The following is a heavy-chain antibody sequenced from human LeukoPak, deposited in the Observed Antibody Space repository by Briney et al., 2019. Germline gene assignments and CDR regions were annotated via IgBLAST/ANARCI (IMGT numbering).Heavy chain of an antibody. CDR1: GFTFNYYA. D-gene: IGHD2-2*01. CDR2: ISDNEGKT. J-gene: IGHJ4*02. V-gene: IGHV3-23*01. CDR3: ARHVSFIPY. Sequence: GGSLRLSCAAYGFTFNYYAMSLVRQAPGKGLEWVSGISDNEGKTYYTDSVKGRFTISRDNTKNTVYLQMNNLRADDTAVYFCARHVSFIPYWGQGTLVTVSS.